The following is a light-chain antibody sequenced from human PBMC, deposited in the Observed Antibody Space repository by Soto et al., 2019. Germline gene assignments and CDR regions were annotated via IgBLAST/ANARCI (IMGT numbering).Light chain of an antibody. CDR1: SSDIGAYNH. J-gene: IGLJ1*01. CDR3: LSYTTSYTYV. Sequence: QSALTQPASVSGSPGQSITISCSGTSSDIGAYNHVSWYQQHPGKAPKLIIYEVSIRPSGVSNRFSGSKSDNTASLTISGLQTEDEADYYCLSYTTSYTYVFGTGTKLTVL. CDR2: EVS. V-gene: IGLV2-14*01.